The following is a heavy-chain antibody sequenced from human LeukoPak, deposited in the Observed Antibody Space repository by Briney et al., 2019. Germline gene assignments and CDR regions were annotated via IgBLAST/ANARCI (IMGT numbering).Heavy chain of an antibody. CDR3: AKGSKRAIAGKYIDY. D-gene: IGHD6-13*01. CDR2: ISGSGGST. J-gene: IGHJ4*02. Sequence: PGGSLRLSCAASGFTFSSYAMSWVRQAPGKGLEWVSAISGSGGSTYYADSVKGRFTISRDNSKNTLYLQMNSLRAEDTAVYYCAKGSKRAIAGKYIDYWGQGTLVTVSS. V-gene: IGHV3-23*01. CDR1: GFTFSSYA.